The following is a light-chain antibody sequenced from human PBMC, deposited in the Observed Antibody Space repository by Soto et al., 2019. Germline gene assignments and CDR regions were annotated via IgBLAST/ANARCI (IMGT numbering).Light chain of an antibody. CDR3: CSNAGSSSYV. V-gene: IGLV2-23*02. CDR1: SSDVGSYNP. Sequence: QSALTQPASVSGSPGQSITISCTGTSSDVGSYNPVSWYQQHPGKAPKFMIFEVTQRPSGVSNRFSGSKSGNTASLTISGLQAEEKADYYCCSNAGSSSYVFGTGTKFTVL. J-gene: IGLJ1*01. CDR2: EVT.